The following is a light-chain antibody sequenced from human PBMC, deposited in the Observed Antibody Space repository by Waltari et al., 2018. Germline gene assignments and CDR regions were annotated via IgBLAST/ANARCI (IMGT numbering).Light chain of an antibody. CDR2: DVS. J-gene: IGLJ2*01. V-gene: IGLV2-14*03. CDR1: SSDIGGYHY. CDR3: SSYITSSTLEL. Sequence: QSALTQPASVSGSPGQSLTISCTGTSSDIGGYHYLSWYQQHPGKAPKLMIYDVSNRPSGVSNRFAGSKSGNTASLTISGLQAEDEADYYCSSYITSSTLELFGGGTSLTVL.